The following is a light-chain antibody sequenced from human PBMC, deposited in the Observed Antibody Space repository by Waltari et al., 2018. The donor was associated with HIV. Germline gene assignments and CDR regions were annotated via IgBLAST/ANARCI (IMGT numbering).Light chain of an antibody. CDR3: AAWDDSLKGGA. V-gene: IGLV1-44*01. Sequence: QSVLTQPPSASGTPGQRVTISCSGSSSNIGSNIVHWYRQLPGPAAKHLIYSNNQRPSGVPDRVSGSTAGTSASLVISGLQSEDEADYYCAAWDDSLKGGAFGTGTKVTVL. CDR2: SNN. CDR1: SSNIGSNI. J-gene: IGLJ1*01.